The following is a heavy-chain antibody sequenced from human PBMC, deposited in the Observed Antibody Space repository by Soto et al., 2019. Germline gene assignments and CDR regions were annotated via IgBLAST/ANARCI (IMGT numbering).Heavy chain of an antibody. CDR1: GFTFSSYA. Sequence: GGSLRLSCAASGFTFSSYAMSWVRQAPGKGLEWVSAISGSGGGTYYADSVKGRFTISRDNSKNTLYLQMNSLRAEDTAVYYCAKDRGIHLNGPTHFDYWGQGTLVTVSS. D-gene: IGHD5-18*01. CDR2: ISGSGGGT. J-gene: IGHJ4*02. V-gene: IGHV3-23*01. CDR3: AKDRGIHLNGPTHFDY.